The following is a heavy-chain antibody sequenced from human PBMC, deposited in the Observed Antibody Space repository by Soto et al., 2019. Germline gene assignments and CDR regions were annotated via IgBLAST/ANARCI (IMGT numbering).Heavy chain of an antibody. CDR3: ARLPTTVLIAF. D-gene: IGHD4-17*01. CDR1: GYSFTSYW. Sequence: GESLKISCETSGYSFTSYWINWVRQMPGKGLEWMGRIDPSDSYTEFNPSFQGHVTMSVDTSLSAAYLQWSSLKASDTAIYYCARLPTTVLIAFWGQGTLVTVSS. V-gene: IGHV5-10-1*01. J-gene: IGHJ1*01. CDR2: IDPSDSYT.